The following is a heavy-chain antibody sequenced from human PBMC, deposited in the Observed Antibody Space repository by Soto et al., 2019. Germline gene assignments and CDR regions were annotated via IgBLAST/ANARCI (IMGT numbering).Heavy chain of an antibody. CDR2: IYSGGAA. CDR3: AKGDYYDSHFDY. Sequence: GGSLRLSCAASGFTVISNYVNWVRQAPGKGLEWVSVIYSGGAAHYADSVMGRFTISRDSSKSTVYLQMNSLTGEDTAVYFCAKGDYYDSHFDYWGQGTPVTVSS. J-gene: IGHJ4*02. D-gene: IGHD3-22*01. V-gene: IGHV3-53*01. CDR1: GFTVISNY.